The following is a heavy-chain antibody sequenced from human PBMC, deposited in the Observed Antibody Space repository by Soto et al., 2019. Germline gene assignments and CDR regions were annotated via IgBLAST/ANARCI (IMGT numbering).Heavy chain of an antibody. CDR3: ARAIAVADEFYYGMDV. Sequence: GASVKVSFKASGYTFTSYGISWVRQAPGQGLEWMGWISAYNGNTNYAQKLQGRVTMTTDTSTSTAYMELRSLRSDDTAVYYCARAIAVADEFYYGMDVWGQGTTVTVSS. CDR2: ISAYNGNT. V-gene: IGHV1-18*01. CDR1: GYTFTSYG. D-gene: IGHD6-19*01. J-gene: IGHJ6*02.